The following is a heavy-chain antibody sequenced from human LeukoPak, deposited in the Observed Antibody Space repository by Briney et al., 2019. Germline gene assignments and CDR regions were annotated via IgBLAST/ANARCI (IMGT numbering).Heavy chain of an antibody. D-gene: IGHD6-19*01. J-gene: IGHJ4*02. CDR1: GFTFSSYS. CDR2: ISSSSSYI. Sequence: GGSLRLSCAASGFTFSSYSMNWVRQAPGKGLEWASSISSSSSYIYYADSVKGRFTISRDNAKNSLYLQMNSLRAEDTAVYYCARGVAVADGFFDYWGQGTLVTVSS. CDR3: ARGVAVADGFFDY. V-gene: IGHV3-21*01.